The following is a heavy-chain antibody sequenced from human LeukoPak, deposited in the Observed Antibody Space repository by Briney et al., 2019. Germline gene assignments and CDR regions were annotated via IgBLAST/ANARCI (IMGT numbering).Heavy chain of an antibody. D-gene: IGHD6-13*01. V-gene: IGHV4-4*09. CDR2: IYTSGST. Sequence: SETLSLTCTVSGGSISSYYWSWIRQPPGKGLEWIGYIYTSGSTNYNPSLKSRVTISVDTSKNQFSLMLSSVTAADTAVYYCARSRYSSSWYTVGGYYYMDVWGKGTTVTVSS. J-gene: IGHJ6*03. CDR3: ARSRYSSSWYTVGGYYYMDV. CDR1: GGSISSYY.